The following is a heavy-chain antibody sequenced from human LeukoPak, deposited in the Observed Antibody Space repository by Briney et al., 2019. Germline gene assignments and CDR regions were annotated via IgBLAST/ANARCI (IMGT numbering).Heavy chain of an antibody. CDR2: IKQDGSEK. Sequence: GGSLRLSCAASGFPFSSYWMTWVRQAPGKGLEWVANIKQDGSEKYYVDSVKGRFTISRDNAKNSLYLQMNSLRAEDTAVHYCARVGSTWYVGYWGQGTLVTVSS. CDR3: ARVGSTWYVGY. CDR1: GFPFSSYW. J-gene: IGHJ4*02. V-gene: IGHV3-7*01. D-gene: IGHD6-13*01.